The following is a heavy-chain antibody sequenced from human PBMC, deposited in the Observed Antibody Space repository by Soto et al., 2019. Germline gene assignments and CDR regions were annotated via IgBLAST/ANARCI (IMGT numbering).Heavy chain of an antibody. J-gene: IGHJ5*02. CDR3: AKAHPITIFGVVLYNWLDP. D-gene: IGHD3-3*01. V-gene: IGHV3-23*01. CDR1: GFTFSSYA. CDR2: ISGSGGST. Sequence: GGSLRLSCAASGFTFSSYAMSWVRQAPGKGLEWVSAISGSGGSTYYADSVKGRFTISRDNSKNTLYLQMNSLRAEDTAVYYCAKAHPITIFGVVLYNWLDPWGQGTLVTVSS.